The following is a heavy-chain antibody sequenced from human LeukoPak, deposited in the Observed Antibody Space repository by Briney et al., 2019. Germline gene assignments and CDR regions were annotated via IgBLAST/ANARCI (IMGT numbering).Heavy chain of an antibody. CDR2: ISNSGTTI. CDR1: GFTFSDCY. Sequence: GGSLRLSCAASGFTFSDCYVRWLRQARGKGGEWVAYISNSGTTIFYPDSVKGRFTISRDNAKSPLYLQMNSLRAEDTAVYYCARDACGMDVWGQGTTVIVSS. V-gene: IGHV3-11*01. J-gene: IGHJ6*02. CDR3: ARDACGMDV.